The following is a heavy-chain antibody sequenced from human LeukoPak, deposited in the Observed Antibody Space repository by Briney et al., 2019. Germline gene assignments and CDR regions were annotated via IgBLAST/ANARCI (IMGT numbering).Heavy chain of an antibody. J-gene: IGHJ6*03. CDR3: ARTTEGYCRGRSCYSYYYYMDV. D-gene: IGHD2-15*01. V-gene: IGHV4-59*01. Sequence: SETLSLTCTVSGGSISNYYWSWIRQPPGKGLEWIGYIHYSGSTHYNPSLKSRVTISVDTSKNQFSLKLSSVTAADTALYYCARTTEGYCRGRSCYSYYYYMDVWGKGTTVTVSS. CDR2: IHYSGST. CDR1: GGSISNYY.